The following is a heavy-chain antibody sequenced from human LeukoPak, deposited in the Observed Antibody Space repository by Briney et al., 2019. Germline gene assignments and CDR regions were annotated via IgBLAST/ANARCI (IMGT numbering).Heavy chain of an antibody. CDR1: GYTFTSYD. J-gene: IGHJ5*02. V-gene: IGHV1-8*03. D-gene: IGHD2-2*01. CDR2: MNPNSGNT. Sequence: GASVKVSRKASGYTFTSYDINWVRQATGQGLEWMGWMNPNSGNTGYAQKFQGRVTITRNTSISTAYMELSSLRSEDTAVYYCARERGCSSTSCSNNWFDPRGQGTLVTVSS. CDR3: ARERGCSSTSCSNNWFDP.